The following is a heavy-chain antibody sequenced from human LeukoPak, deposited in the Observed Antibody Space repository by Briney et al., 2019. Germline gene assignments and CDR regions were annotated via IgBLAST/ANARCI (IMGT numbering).Heavy chain of an antibody. Sequence: GGSLRRCGDSAGLSLNNAWMRWVRQAPGKGLEWVGRIKSKTDGGTIDYAAPVKGRSTISRDDSKNMVYMLMNSLKTEDTAVYYCTTSYYDSSGFRAWGQGTLVTVSS. D-gene: IGHD3-22*01. CDR3: TTSYYDSSGFRA. CDR2: IKSKTDGGTI. CDR1: GLSLNNAW. V-gene: IGHV3-15*01. J-gene: IGHJ4*02.